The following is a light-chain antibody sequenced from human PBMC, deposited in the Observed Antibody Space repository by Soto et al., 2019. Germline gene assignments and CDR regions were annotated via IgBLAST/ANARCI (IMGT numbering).Light chain of an antibody. CDR2: DVS. J-gene: IGKJ4*01. V-gene: IGKV1-5*01. CDR3: QLYDNPPLP. CDR1: QSISRW. Sequence: DIQMTQSPASLSAAVGDRVSITCRASQSISRWLAWYQQKPGKAPKLLIYDVSILKSGVPSRFSGGESGTQFTLTLCSLQPDDFAPYCCQLYDNPPLPFAGGTSVDI.